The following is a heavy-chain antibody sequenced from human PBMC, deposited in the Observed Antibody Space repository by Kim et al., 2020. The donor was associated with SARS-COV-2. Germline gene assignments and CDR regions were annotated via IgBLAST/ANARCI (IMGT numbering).Heavy chain of an antibody. CDR3: ARDYYDSSGYHAFDI. Sequence: PSLKSRVTISVDTSKNQFSLKLSSVTAAETAVYYCARDYYDSSGYHAFDIWGQGTMVTVSS. V-gene: IGHV4-39*07. J-gene: IGHJ3*02. D-gene: IGHD3-22*01.